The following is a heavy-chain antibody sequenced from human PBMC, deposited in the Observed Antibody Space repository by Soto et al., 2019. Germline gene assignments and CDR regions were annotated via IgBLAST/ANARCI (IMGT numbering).Heavy chain of an antibody. CDR2: IYYSGST. V-gene: IGHV4-59*08. CDR1: GGSISSYY. D-gene: IGHD2-21*02. Sequence: SETLSLTCTVSGGSISSYYWSWIRQPPGKGLEWIGYIYYSGSTNYNPSLKSRVTISVDTSKNQFSLKLSSVTAADTAVYYCARGEWYCGGDCYLNWFDPWGQGTLVTVSS. J-gene: IGHJ5*02. CDR3: ARGEWYCGGDCYLNWFDP.